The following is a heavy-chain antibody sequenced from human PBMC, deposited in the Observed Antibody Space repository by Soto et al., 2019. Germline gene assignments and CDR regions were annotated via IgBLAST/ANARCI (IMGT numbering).Heavy chain of an antibody. V-gene: IGHV4-39*01. CDR1: GGSISSSSYY. CDR3: ARLEAVAGFGRINWFDP. J-gene: IGHJ5*02. CDR2: IYYSGST. Sequence: PSETLSLTCTVSGGSISSSSYYWGWIRQPPGKGLEWIGSIYYSGSTYYNPSLKSRVTISVDTSKNQFSLKLSSVTAADTAVYYCARLEAVAGFGRINWFDPWGQGTLVTVSS. D-gene: IGHD6-19*01.